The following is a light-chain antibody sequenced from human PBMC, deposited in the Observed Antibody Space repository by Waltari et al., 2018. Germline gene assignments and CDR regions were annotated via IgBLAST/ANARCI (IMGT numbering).Light chain of an antibody. CDR2: NNN. V-gene: IGLV1-44*01. CDR3: ASWDDSLTGSWV. CDR1: NSNIGSND. J-gene: IGLJ3*02. Sequence: QSVVTQPPSVSGTPGQRVTISCSGSNSNIGSNDVNWYQQLPGTAPKLLSYNNNHRPSGVPDRFSGSKSGSSASLAISGLQSEDEGDYYCASWDDSLTGSWVFGGGTKLTVL.